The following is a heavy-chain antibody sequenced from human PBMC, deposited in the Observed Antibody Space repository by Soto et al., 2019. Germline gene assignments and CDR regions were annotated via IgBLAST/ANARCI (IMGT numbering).Heavy chain of an antibody. CDR1: GFAFSNYA. Sequence: EVQLLESGGDLVQPGGSLSLSCAASGFAFSNYAMNWVRQAPGKGLEWVSVISGGGGTTYYADSVKGRFTIARDNSKKTLYLQMSSLRGDDTAVYYCAKEWSQGYYFDYWGQGTLVIVSS. J-gene: IGHJ4*02. CDR3: AKEWSQGYYFDY. V-gene: IGHV3-23*01. CDR2: ISGGGGTT. D-gene: IGHD2-15*01.